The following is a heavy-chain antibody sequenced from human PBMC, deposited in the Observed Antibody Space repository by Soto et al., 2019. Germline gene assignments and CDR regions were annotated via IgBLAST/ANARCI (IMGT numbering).Heavy chain of an antibody. D-gene: IGHD6-6*01. J-gene: IGHJ6*02. CDR1: GFTFDDYA. Sequence: EVQLVESGGGLVQPGRSLRLSCAASGFTFDDYAMHWVRQAPGKGLEWVSGISWNSGSIGYADSVKGRFTISRDDAKNSLYLEMNSMRAEDTALYYCAKDMAGRQNYGMDVWGQGTTVTVAS. V-gene: IGHV3-9*01. CDR2: ISWNSGSI. CDR3: AKDMAGRQNYGMDV.